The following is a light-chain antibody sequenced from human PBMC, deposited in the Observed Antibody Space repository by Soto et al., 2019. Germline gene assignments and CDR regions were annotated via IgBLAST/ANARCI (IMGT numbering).Light chain of an antibody. CDR3: QHYNNWPGWT. V-gene: IGKV3-15*01. CDR2: YAS. Sequence: EVVVTQSPATLSVSPGERATLSCRTSESVGSHLAWYQHKPGQPPRILIYYASTRATGILARFYGSGSWRDYPLTISSLQSKDFAIYYSQHYNNWPGWTFGQGNKMEIK. J-gene: IGKJ1*01. CDR1: ESVGSH.